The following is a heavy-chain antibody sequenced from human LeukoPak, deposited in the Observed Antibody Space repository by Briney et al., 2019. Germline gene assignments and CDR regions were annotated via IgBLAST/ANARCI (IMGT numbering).Heavy chain of an antibody. J-gene: IGHJ3*02. CDR2: INPNSGGT. Sequence: ASVKVSCKASEYTFTGYYMHWVRQAPGQGLEWMGWINPNSGGTNYAQKFQGRVTMTRDTSISTAYMELSRPRSDDTAVYYCAREYGVVTAIPGDAFDIWGQGTMVTVSS. CDR1: EYTFTGYY. V-gene: IGHV1-2*02. D-gene: IGHD2-21*02. CDR3: AREYGVVTAIPGDAFDI.